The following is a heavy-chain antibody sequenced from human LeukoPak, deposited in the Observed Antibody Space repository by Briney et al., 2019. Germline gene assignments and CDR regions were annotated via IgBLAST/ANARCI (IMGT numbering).Heavy chain of an antibody. CDR2: IWYDGSNK. CDR1: RFTFSSYG. CDR3: ATLGATGQSDAFDI. D-gene: IGHD1-26*01. J-gene: IGHJ3*02. V-gene: IGHV3-33*03. Sequence: GGSLRLSCAASRFTFSSYGMHWVRQAPGKGLEWVAVIWYDGSNKYYADSVKGRFTISRDNAKNSLYLQMNSLRAEDTAVYYCATLGATGQSDAFDIWGQGTMVTVSS.